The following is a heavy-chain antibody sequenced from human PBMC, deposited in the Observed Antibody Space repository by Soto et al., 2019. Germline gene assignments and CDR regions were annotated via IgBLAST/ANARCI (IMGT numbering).Heavy chain of an antibody. D-gene: IGHD2-2*02. J-gene: IGHJ4*02. CDR1: GFTFSSYG. V-gene: IGHV3-33*01. CDR3: ARAGPYCSSTSCYTGYFDY. Sequence: QVQLVESGGGVVQPGRSLRLSCAASGFTFSSYGMHWVRQAPGKGLEWVAVIWYDGSNKYYADSVKGRFTISRDNSKNTLYLQMNSLRAEDTAVYYCARAGPYCSSTSCYTGYFDYWGQGTLVTVSS. CDR2: IWYDGSNK.